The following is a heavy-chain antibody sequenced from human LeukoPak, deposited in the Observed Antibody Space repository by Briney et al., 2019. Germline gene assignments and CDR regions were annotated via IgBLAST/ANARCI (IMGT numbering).Heavy chain of an antibody. CDR1: GFTFSSYA. CDR2: IRYDGGNK. CDR3: VLRFAALGYFDY. Sequence: PGGSLRLSCAASGFTFSSYAMNWVRQAPGKGLEWVAFIRYDGGNKLYAESVKGRFTISRDNSKNTLYLQMHSLRAEDTAVYYCVLRFAALGYFDYWGQGNLVTVSS. D-gene: IGHD2-21*01. V-gene: IGHV3-30*02. J-gene: IGHJ4*02.